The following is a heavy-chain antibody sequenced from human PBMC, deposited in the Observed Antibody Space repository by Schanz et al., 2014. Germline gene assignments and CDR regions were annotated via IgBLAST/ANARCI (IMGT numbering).Heavy chain of an antibody. J-gene: IGHJ3*02. V-gene: IGHV3-23*01. CDR1: GFAVDNYY. CDR3: AKGRFGELSAFDI. Sequence: EVQLLESGGGLVQPGGSLRLSCAASGFAVDNYYMSCVRQAPGRGLEWVSAISGGGGTTYYADSVKGRFTISRDNSKNTLYLQMNSLRAEDTAVYYCAKGRFGELSAFDIWGQGTMVTVSS. CDR2: ISGGGGTT. D-gene: IGHD3-10*01.